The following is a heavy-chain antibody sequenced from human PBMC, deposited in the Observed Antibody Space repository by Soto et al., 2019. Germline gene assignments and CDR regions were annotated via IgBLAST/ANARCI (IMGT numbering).Heavy chain of an antibody. J-gene: IGHJ4*02. V-gene: IGHV3-7*01. Sequence: GGSVRLSCAASGFTFSAYWMSWVRQAPGKGLEWVANIKQAGSEKYYVDSVNGRFIISRDDAKNSLFLQVNSLRVEDTAVYYCAREKRANGYFDYWGQGTLVTVSS. D-gene: IGHD6-25*01. CDR3: AREKRANGYFDY. CDR2: IKQAGSEK. CDR1: GFTFSAYW.